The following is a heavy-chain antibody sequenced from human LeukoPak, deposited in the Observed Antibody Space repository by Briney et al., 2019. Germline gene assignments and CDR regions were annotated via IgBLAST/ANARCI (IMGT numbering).Heavy chain of an antibody. Sequence: RASVKVSCKASGGTFSSYAISWVRQAPGQGLEWMGGIIPIFGTANYAQKFQGRVTITADESTSTAYMELSSLRSEDTAVYYCARGRGGSYPTFDYWGQGTLVTVSS. CDR1: GGTFSSYA. D-gene: IGHD1-26*01. J-gene: IGHJ4*02. CDR3: ARGRGGSYPTFDY. CDR2: IIPIFGTA. V-gene: IGHV1-69*13.